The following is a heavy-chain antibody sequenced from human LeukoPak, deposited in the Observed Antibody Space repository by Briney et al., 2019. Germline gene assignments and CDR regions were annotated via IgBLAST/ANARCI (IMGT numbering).Heavy chain of an antibody. J-gene: IGHJ4*02. Sequence: PGGSLRLSCAASGFTFSSYEMNWVRQAPGKGLEWVSYISSSGSTIYYADSVKGRFTISRDNAKNSLYLQMNSLRAEDTAVYYCARKVTTVTTPAPYYFDYWGQGTLVTVSS. CDR3: ARKVTTVTTPAPYYFDY. CDR1: GFTFSSYE. D-gene: IGHD4-17*01. CDR2: ISSSGSTI. V-gene: IGHV3-48*03.